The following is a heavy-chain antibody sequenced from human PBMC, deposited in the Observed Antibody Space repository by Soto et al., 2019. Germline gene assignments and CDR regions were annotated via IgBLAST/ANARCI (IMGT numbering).Heavy chain of an antibody. J-gene: IGHJ4*02. D-gene: IGHD3-3*01. CDR3: ARVQTLFGIINVFDY. V-gene: IGHV4-4*02. CDR1: GDSISSSKW. Sequence: PSETLSLTCDVSGDSISSSKWWNWVRQPPGKGLEWIGEIFHSGTAHYNPSLKSRVTISIGTSKTQFSLKLSSVTAADMAVYYCARVQTLFGIINVFDYWGQGALVTVSS. CDR2: IFHSGTA.